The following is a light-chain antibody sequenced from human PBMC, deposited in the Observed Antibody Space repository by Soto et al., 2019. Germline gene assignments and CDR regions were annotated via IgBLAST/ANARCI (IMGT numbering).Light chain of an antibody. CDR2: SVS. CDR1: SSDIGTYDH. CDR3: ISYTVSRSYV. J-gene: IGLJ1*01. Sequence: QSALTQPASVSGSPGQSITISCSGTSSDIGTYDHVAWFQQFPGKTPKLVIYSVSDRPSGASYRFSGSKSGNTASLTISGLQADDEADYYCISYTVSRSYVFGTGTKVTVL. V-gene: IGLV2-14*01.